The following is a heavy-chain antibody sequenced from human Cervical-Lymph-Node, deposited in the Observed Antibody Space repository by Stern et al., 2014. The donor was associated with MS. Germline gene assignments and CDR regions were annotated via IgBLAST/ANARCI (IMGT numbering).Heavy chain of an antibody. D-gene: IGHD5-18*01. CDR2: ISYDGSNK. CDR3: AKDRGHRIQLWFNLYYYYGMDV. CDR1: GFTFSSYG. V-gene: IGHV3-30*18. Sequence: VQLVESGGGVVQPGRSLRLSCAASGFTFSSYGMHWVRQAPGKGLEWVAVISYDGSNKYYADSVKGRFTISRDNSKNTLYLQMNSLRAEDTAVYYCAKDRGHRIQLWFNLYYYYGMDVWGQGTTVTVSS. J-gene: IGHJ6*02.